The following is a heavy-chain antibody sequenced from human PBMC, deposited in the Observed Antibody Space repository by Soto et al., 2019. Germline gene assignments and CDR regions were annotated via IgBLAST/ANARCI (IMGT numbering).Heavy chain of an antibody. Sequence: VQLVESGGGLVQPGGSLRLSCAASGFTFSSYWMHCVRQAPGKGLVWVSRINSDGSSTSYADSVKGRFTISRVNAKNKLYLQMKSLRAEDTAVYYCARYRGWYGDVPLDYWGQGTLVTVSS. V-gene: IGHV3-74*01. J-gene: IGHJ4*02. CDR2: INSDGSST. CDR3: ARYRGWYGDVPLDY. D-gene: IGHD3-10*01. CDR1: GFTFSSYW.